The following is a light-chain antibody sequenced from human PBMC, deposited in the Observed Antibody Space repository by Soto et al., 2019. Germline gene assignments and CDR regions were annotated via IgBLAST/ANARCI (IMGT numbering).Light chain of an antibody. J-gene: IGKJ1*01. CDR1: QSISSW. V-gene: IGKV1-5*03. CDR3: QQSGT. CDR2: KAS. Sequence: DIQMTQSPSTLSASVGDRVTITCRASQSISSWLAWYQQKPGKAPKLLIYKASSLESGVPSRFSGSGSGTEFTLTISSLQPDDFATYYCQQSGTFGQGTMVEIK.